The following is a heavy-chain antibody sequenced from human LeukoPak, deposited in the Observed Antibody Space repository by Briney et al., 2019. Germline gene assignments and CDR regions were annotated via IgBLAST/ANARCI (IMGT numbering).Heavy chain of an antibody. D-gene: IGHD4-17*01. V-gene: IGHV1-18*04. Sequence: ASVKVSCKASGYTFTGYYMHWVRQAPGQGLEWMGWISAYNGNTNYAQKLQGRVTMTTDTSTSTAYMELRSLRSDDTAVYYCARLAPYGDYEYFDYWGQGTLVTVSS. CDR3: ARLAPYGDYEYFDY. CDR1: GYTFTGYY. J-gene: IGHJ4*02. CDR2: ISAYNGNT.